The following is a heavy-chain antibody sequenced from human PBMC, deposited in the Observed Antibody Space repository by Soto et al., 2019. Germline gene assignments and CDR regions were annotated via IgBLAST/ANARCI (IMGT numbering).Heavy chain of an antibody. CDR1: GFTFSSYG. V-gene: IGHV3-30*18. J-gene: IGHJ4*02. D-gene: IGHD3-10*01. CDR3: AKWFRRFGELFPDY. Sequence: QVQLVESGGGVVQPGRSLRLSCAASGFTFSSYGMHWVRQAPGKGLEWVAVISYDGSNKYYADSVKGRFTISRDNSKNTLYLQMNSLRAEDTAVYYCAKWFRRFGELFPDYWGQGTLVTVSS. CDR2: ISYDGSNK.